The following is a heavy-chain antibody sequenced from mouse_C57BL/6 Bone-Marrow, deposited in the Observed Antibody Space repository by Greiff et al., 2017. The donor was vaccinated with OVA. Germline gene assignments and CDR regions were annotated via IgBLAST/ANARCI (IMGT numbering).Heavy chain of an antibody. CDR1: GFNIKDDY. Sequence: VHVKQSGAELVRPGASVKLSCTASGFNIKDDYMHWVKQRPEQGLEWIGWIDPENGDTEYASKFQGKATITADTSSNTAYLQLSSLTSEDTAVYYCTTRGRKQLRPWFAYWGQGTLVTVSA. D-gene: IGHD3-2*02. V-gene: IGHV14-4*01. CDR2: IDPENGDT. CDR3: TTRGRKQLRPWFAY. J-gene: IGHJ3*01.